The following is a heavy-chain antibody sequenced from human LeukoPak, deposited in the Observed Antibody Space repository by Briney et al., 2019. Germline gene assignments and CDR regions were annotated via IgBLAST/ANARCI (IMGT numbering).Heavy chain of an antibody. Sequence: RGSLRLSCTASVFIFNYYAMTSVREDPGKEVEWVSTISGPGGATYYSDFVKGRFTISRDNSKTTVSLQMRSLRADDTALYYCTKGGGSSPRNDVFDLWGQGTMVTVSS. CDR3: TKGGGSSPRNDVFDL. CDR1: VFIFNYYA. V-gene: IGHV3-23*01. D-gene: IGHD1-26*01. CDR2: ISGPGGAT. J-gene: IGHJ3*01.